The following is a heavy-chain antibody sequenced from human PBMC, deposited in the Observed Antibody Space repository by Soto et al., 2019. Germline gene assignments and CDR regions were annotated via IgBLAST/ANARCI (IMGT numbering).Heavy chain of an antibody. D-gene: IGHD6-19*01. CDR1: GYTFTSYS. V-gene: IGHV1-18*04. CDR2: INAYNGNT. CDR3: ARISSASSGCLPDY. Sequence: GASVKVSCTASGYTFTSYSIGWVRQAPGQGIEWMGWINAYNGNTKYAQQLQGRVTLTTDTSTSTAYMDLRSLSSDDTAVYYCARISSASSGCLPDYWGQGTLVTVSS. J-gene: IGHJ4*02.